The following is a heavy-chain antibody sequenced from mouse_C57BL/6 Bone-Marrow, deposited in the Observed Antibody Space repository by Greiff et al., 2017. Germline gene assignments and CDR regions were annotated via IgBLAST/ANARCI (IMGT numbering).Heavy chain of an antibody. CDR1: GYTFTSYW. V-gene: IGHV1-64*01. D-gene: IGHD1-1*01. CDR2: IHPNSGST. Sequence: VQLQQPGAELVKPGASVKLSCKASGYTFTSYWMHWVKQRPGQGLEWIGMIHPNSGSTNYNEKFKSKATLTVDKSSSTAYMQLSSLTSEDSAVYYCARCPIFFITTVVAHWYFDVWGTGTTVTVSS. J-gene: IGHJ1*03. CDR3: ARCPIFFITTVVAHWYFDV.